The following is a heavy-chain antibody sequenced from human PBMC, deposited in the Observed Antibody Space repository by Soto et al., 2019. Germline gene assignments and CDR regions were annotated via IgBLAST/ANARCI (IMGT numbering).Heavy chain of an antibody. Sequence: EVQLVESGGGLVQPGGTLRLSCAASGFTFNTYSMNWVGQAPGKGLEWLSYISSSSSSIYYADSVKGRFTISRDNAKNSLYLQMNSLRAEDTAKYYCARVMSISWYFDLWGRGTLVTVSS. CDR2: ISSSSSSI. D-gene: IGHD5-12*01. CDR1: GFTFNTYS. CDR3: ARVMSISWYFDL. J-gene: IGHJ2*01. V-gene: IGHV3-48*01.